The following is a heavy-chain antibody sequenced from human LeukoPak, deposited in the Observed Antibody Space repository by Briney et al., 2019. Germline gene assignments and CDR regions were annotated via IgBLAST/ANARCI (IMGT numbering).Heavy chain of an antibody. CDR1: GGSFSGYY. V-gene: IGHV4-34*01. CDR3: ARGHDDSSGYYYFDWFDP. Sequence: SETLSLTCAVYGGSFSGYYWSWIRQPPVKGLEWIGEINHSGSTNYNPSLKSRVTISVDTSKNQFSLKLSSVTAADTAVYYCARGHDDSSGYYYFDWFDPWGQGTLVTVSS. CDR2: INHSGST. J-gene: IGHJ5*02. D-gene: IGHD3-22*01.